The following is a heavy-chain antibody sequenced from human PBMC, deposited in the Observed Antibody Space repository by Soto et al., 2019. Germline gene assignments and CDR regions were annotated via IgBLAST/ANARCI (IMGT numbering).Heavy chain of an antibody. J-gene: IGHJ5*02. Sequence: QVQLVQSGAEVKKPGSSVKVSCKASGGTFSSYAISWVRQAPGQGLEWMGGIIPIFGTANYAQKFQGRVTITADESTSTAYXELSSLRSEDTAVYYCAVEPANDYGDYRGDWFDPWGQGTLVTVSS. D-gene: IGHD4-17*01. CDR1: GGTFSSYA. CDR2: IIPIFGTA. CDR3: AVEPANDYGDYRGDWFDP. V-gene: IGHV1-69*01.